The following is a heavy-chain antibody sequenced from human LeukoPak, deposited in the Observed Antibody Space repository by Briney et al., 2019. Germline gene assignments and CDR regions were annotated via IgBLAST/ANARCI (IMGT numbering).Heavy chain of an antibody. CDR1: GFTFSSYA. J-gene: IGHJ6*02. D-gene: IGHD2-2*01. Sequence: GGSLRLSCAASGFTFSSYAMSWVRQAPGKGLEWVSAISGSGGSTYYADSVKGRFTISRDNSKNTLYLQMNSLRAEDTAVYYCAKAPPGYCSSTSCYGSYYYYGMDVWGQGTTVTVSS. CDR3: AKAPPGYCSSTSCYGSYYYYGMDV. V-gene: IGHV3-23*01. CDR2: ISGSGGST.